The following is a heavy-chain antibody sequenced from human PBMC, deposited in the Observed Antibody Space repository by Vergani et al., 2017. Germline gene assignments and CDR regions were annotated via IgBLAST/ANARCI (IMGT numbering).Heavy chain of an antibody. CDR1: GASIRSSNYY. Sequence: QLQLQESGPGLVKPSATLSLTCSVSGASIRSSNYYWGWIRQPPGKGLEWIASIYYSGSTYYNPSLNSPVTISVDTSKNQFSLKLSSVTAADTAVYFCARHSTVEWLVKLGWIDPWGQGILVTVSS. D-gene: IGHD6-19*01. CDR3: ARHSTVEWLVKLGWIDP. J-gene: IGHJ5*02. CDR2: IYYSGST. V-gene: IGHV4-39*01.